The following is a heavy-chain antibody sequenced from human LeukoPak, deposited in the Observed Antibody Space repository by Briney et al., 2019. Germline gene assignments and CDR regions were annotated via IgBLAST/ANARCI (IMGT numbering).Heavy chain of an antibody. CDR2: ITDGGSA. D-gene: IGHD2-15*01. V-gene: IGHV3-23*01. CDR1: GFTFSSYA. J-gene: IGHJ4*02. CDR3: AKMETSAATDY. Sequence: GGSLRLSCAASGFTFSSYAMNWVRQAPGKGLEWVSSITDGGSANYPDSVKGRFTISRDNSKNTLYLQMNSLRAEDTAVYYCAKMETSAATDYWGQGTLVTVSS.